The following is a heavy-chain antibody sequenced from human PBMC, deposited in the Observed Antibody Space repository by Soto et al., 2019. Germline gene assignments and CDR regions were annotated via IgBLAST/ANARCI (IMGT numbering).Heavy chain of an antibody. Sequence: EVQLVESGGGLVQPGGSLRLSCAASGFTFSSYSMNWVRQAPGKGLEWVSYISNTSGTRYYADSVKGRITISRDKAKNSLYLQLNSLREEDTAVYYCARDSSAAARRGGMDVWGQGITVTVSS. CDR2: ISNTSGTR. D-gene: IGHD3-22*01. V-gene: IGHV3-48*02. J-gene: IGHJ6*02. CDR1: GFTFSSYS. CDR3: ARDSSAAARRGGMDV.